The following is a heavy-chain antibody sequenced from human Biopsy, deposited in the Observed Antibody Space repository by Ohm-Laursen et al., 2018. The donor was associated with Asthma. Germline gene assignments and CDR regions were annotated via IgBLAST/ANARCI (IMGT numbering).Heavy chain of an antibody. D-gene: IGHD3-22*01. CDR1: GFVFSQCG. CDR3: ARQSGQDYGDSSGFDI. Sequence: SLRLSCTASGFVFSQCGMHWVRQGPGKGLEWVALVSSDGHNKYYEDSVKGRFTISRDNSRNRLYLQINRLTVEDSAVYFCARQSGQDYGDSSGFDIWGQGTVVAVSS. V-gene: IGHV3-30*03. J-gene: IGHJ3*02. CDR2: VSSDGHNK.